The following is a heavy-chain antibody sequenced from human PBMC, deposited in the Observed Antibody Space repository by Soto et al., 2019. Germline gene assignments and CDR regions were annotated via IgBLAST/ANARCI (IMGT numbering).Heavy chain of an antibody. CDR1: GGSISSGGYY. D-gene: IGHD3-16*01. CDR3: ARDSRLGFPDY. V-gene: IGHV4-31*03. Sequence: PSETLSLTCTLSGGSISSGGYYWSWIRQHPGKGLEWIGYIYYSGSTYYNPSLKSRVTISVDTSKNQFSLKLSSVTAADTAVYYCARDSRLGFPDYWGQATLVTVSS. J-gene: IGHJ4*02. CDR2: IYYSGST.